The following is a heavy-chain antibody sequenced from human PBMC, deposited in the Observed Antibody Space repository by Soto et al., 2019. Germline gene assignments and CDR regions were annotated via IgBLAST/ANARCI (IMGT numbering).Heavy chain of an antibody. D-gene: IGHD3-3*01. CDR3: ARSSAIFYYYGMDV. V-gene: IGHV1-8*01. CDR1: GYTFTSYD. CDR2: MNPNSGNT. J-gene: IGHJ6*02. Sequence: QVQLVQSGAEVKKPGASVKVSCKASGYTFTSYDINWVRQATGQGLEWMGWMNPNSGNTGYAQKFQGRVTMTKNTSISTAYMERISLRSEDTAVYYWARSSAIFYYYGMDVWGQGTTVTVSS.